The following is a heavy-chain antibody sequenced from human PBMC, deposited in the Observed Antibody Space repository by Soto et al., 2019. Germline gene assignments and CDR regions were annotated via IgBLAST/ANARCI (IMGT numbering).Heavy chain of an antibody. V-gene: IGHV3-30-3*01. CDR3: AKDGGGHNYGYVMLDKYYYGMDV. D-gene: IGHD5-18*01. Sequence: QVQLVESGGGVVQPGRSLRLSCAASGFTFSTYAIHWVRQAPGKGLEWVAVISYDGANKYYADSVRGRFTISRDNSKNTLFLQMSSLRAEDTAGYYCAKDGGGHNYGYVMLDKYYYGMDVWGQGTTVTVSS. CDR2: ISYDGANK. CDR1: GFTFSTYA. J-gene: IGHJ6*02.